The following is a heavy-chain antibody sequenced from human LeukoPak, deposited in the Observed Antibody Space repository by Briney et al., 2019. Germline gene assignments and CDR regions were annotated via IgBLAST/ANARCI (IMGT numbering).Heavy chain of an antibody. D-gene: IGHD5-18*01. J-gene: IGHJ6*02. V-gene: IGHV3-74*01. CDR2: INSDGSIT. CDR3: ARDAVDTANAV. CDR1: GFTFTTYW. Sequence: GGPLRLSCAASGFTFTTYWMHWVRQAPGKGLVWVSHINSDGSITSYADSVKGRFTISRDNAKNTLYLQMNSLRAEDTAVYYCARDAVDTANAVWGQGTTVTVSS.